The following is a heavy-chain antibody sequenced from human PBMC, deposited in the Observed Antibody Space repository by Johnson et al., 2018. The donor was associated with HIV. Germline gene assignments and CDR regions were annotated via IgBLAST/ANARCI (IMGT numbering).Heavy chain of an antibody. Sequence: QVQLVESGGGVVQPGRSLRLSCAASGFTFSSYAMHWVRQAPDKGLEWVAVISYDGSYKYYADSVKGRFTISRDNSKNTLYLHMNSLRAEDTAVYYCARDRRAEDAFDIWGQGTMVTVSS. V-gene: IGHV3-30*04. CDR2: ISYDGSYK. CDR1: GFTFSSYA. CDR3: ARDRRAEDAFDI. J-gene: IGHJ3*02.